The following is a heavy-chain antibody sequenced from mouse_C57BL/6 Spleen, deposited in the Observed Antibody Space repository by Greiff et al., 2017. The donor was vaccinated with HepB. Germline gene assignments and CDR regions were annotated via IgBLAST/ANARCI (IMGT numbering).Heavy chain of an antibody. V-gene: IGHV5-9*01. D-gene: IGHD4-1*01. CDR2: ISGGGGNT. Sequence: LVESGGGLVKPGGSLKLSCAASGFTFSSYTMSWVRQTPEKRLEWVATISGGGGNTYYPDSVKGRFTISRDKAQNTLYLQMSSLRSEDTALYYCARLGRGWYFDVWGTGTTVTVSS. J-gene: IGHJ1*03. CDR1: GFTFSSYT. CDR3: ARLGRGWYFDV.